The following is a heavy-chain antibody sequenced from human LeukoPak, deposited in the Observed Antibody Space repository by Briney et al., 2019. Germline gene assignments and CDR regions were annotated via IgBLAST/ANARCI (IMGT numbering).Heavy chain of an antibody. J-gene: IGHJ4*02. CDR2: ICGSNNSS. V-gene: IGHV3-23*01. CDR3: AKGGSGSCYSWIDY. Sequence: GGSLRLSCAASGFTVSSYAMSWVRQAPGKGLEWVSSICGSNNSSYYADSVKGRFTVSRDNSKNTLYLQMSSLRAEDTAVYHCAKGGSGSCYSWIDYWGQGSLVTVSS. CDR1: GFTVSSYA. D-gene: IGHD2-15*01.